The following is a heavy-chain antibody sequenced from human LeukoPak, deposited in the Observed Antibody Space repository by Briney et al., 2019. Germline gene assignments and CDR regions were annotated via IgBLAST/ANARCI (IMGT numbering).Heavy chain of an antibody. CDR1: GYTFTSYY. D-gene: IGHD4-11*01. CDR2: INPSGGST. CDR3: AREEQTTVTYFDY. Sequence: GASVKVSCKASGYTFTSYYMHWVRQAPGQGLEWMGIINPSGGSTSYAQKFQGRATMTRDMSTSTVYMELSSLRSEDTAVYYCAREEQTTVTYFDYWGQGTLVTVSS. V-gene: IGHV1-46*01. J-gene: IGHJ4*02.